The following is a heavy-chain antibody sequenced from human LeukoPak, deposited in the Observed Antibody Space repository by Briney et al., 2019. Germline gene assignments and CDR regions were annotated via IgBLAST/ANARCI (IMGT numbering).Heavy chain of an antibody. V-gene: IGHV1-69*04. CDR2: IIPILGIA. CDR3: ARAPQGQSPNRLRVGATELAAFDI. D-gene: IGHD1-26*01. Sequence: ASVKVSCKASGGTFSSYAISWVRQAPGQGLEWMGRIIPILGIANYAQKFQGRVTITADKSTSTAYMELSSLRSEDTAVYYCARAPQGQSPNRLRVGATELAAFDIWGQGTMVTVSS. CDR1: GGTFSSYA. J-gene: IGHJ3*02.